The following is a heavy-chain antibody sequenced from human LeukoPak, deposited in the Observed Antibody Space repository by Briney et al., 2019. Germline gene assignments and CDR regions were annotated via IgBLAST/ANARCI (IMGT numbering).Heavy chain of an antibody. D-gene: IGHD5-12*01. V-gene: IGHV5-51*01. CDR1: GYSFTSYW. CDR2: TYPGDSET. CDR3: ARMDIVATTDIDY. J-gene: IGHJ4*02. Sequence: GESLKISCKGSGYSFTSYWIGWVRQMPGKGLEWMGITYPGDSETRYSPSFQGQVTISADKSISTAYLQWSSLKASDTAMYYCARMDIVATTDIDYWGQGTLVTVSS.